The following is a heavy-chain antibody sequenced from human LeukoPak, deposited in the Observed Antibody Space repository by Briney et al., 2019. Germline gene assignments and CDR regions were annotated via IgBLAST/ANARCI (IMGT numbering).Heavy chain of an antibody. CDR1: GFTFNTFN. CDR2: ITSRGYYI. D-gene: IGHD3-9*01. Sequence: GGSLRLSCAASGFTFNTFNMNWVCQAPGEGPEWVSSITSRGYYIYYAVSVKGRSTTSRDNAKSSLSLQLNSLRVEGTAVYYCARGHYDVLAASYKWSADYWGQGTLVTVSS. CDR3: ARGHYDVLAASYKWSADY. V-gene: IGHV3-21*01. J-gene: IGHJ4*02.